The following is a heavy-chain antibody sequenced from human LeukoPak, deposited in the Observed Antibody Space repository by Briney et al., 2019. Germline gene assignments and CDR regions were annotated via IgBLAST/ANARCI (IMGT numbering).Heavy chain of an antibody. V-gene: IGHV3-23*01. CDR1: GFTFSSYA. D-gene: IGHD1-1*01. CDR2: ISGSGGST. J-gene: IGHJ4*02. CDR3: ATERRWFLDW. Sequence: GGSLRLSCAASGFTFSSYAMSWGRQAPGKGLEWVSAISGSGGSTYYADSVKGRLTISRDNSKNTLYLQMNSLRAEDTAVYYCATERRWFLDWWGQGTLVTVSS.